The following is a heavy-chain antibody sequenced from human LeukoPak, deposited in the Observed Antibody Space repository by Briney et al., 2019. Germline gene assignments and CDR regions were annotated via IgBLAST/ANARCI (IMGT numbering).Heavy chain of an antibody. CDR1: GVSISSYY. CDR3: ARDRSSGWYGY. CDR2: IYYSGST. J-gene: IGHJ4*02. V-gene: IGHV4-39*07. D-gene: IGHD6-19*01. Sequence: SETLSLTCTVSGVSISSYYWSWIRQPPGKGLEWIGSIYYSGSTYYNPSLKSRVTISVDTSKNQFSLKLSSVTAADTAVYYCARDRSSGWYGYWGQGTLVTVSS.